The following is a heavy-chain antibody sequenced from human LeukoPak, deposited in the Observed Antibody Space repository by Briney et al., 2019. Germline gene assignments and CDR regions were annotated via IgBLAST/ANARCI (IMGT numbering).Heavy chain of an antibody. Sequence: GGSLRHSCAASGFTFSIYAMNWVRQAPGKGLEWVSSISSSSSYIYYADSMKGRFTISRDDAKNSLYLQMSSLRAEDTAVYYCARGTDITATGSDFWGQGTLVTVSS. J-gene: IGHJ4*02. CDR2: ISSSSSYI. CDR1: GFTFSIYA. CDR3: ARGTDITATGSDF. V-gene: IGHV3-21*01. D-gene: IGHD6-13*01.